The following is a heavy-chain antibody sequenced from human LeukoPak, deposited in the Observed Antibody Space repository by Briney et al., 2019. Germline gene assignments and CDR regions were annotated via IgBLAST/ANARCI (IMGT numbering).Heavy chain of an antibody. Sequence: GGSLRLSCAASGFTLGSYAMSWVRQAPGKGLEWVSGISTSGGTTSYAESVKGRFTVSRDNPRNTLYMEMNSLRDEDTAVYYCAVMHRYYDGSGYRVQWGQGTLVTVSS. D-gene: IGHD3-22*01. CDR3: AVMHRYYDGSGYRVQ. CDR1: GFTLGSYA. J-gene: IGHJ4*02. CDR2: ISTSGGTT. V-gene: IGHV3-23*01.